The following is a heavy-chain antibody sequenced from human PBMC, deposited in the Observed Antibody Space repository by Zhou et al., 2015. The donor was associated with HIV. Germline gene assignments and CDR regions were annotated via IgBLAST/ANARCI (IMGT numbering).Heavy chain of an antibody. V-gene: IGHV1-8*01. CDR1: GFTFSNYD. Sequence: QVQLVQSGAEVKKPGASVKVSCKASGFTFSNYDINWVRQATGQGLEWMGWMNPNSGNTRYAQKFQGRVTMTRNTSISTAYMELSSLRSEDTAVYYCARELGPTDQLYGMDVWGQGTTVTVSS. CDR3: ARELGPTDQLYGMDV. CDR2: MNPNSGNT. D-gene: IGHD2-2*01. J-gene: IGHJ6*02.